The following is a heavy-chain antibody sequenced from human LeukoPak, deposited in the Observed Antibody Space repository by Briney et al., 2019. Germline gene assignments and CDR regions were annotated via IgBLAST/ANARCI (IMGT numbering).Heavy chain of an antibody. CDR1: GYTFTTYY. V-gene: IGHV1-46*01. J-gene: IGHJ4*02. Sequence: ASVKVSSTASGYTFTTYYLHWVRQAPGQGREWMGIVNPSGGSTPYAQNFQGRVTMTRDTSTNTVYMELSSLRSEDTAVYYCARAVGATSQFDYWGQGTLVTVSS. D-gene: IGHD1-26*01. CDR3: ARAVGATSQFDY. CDR2: VNPSGGST.